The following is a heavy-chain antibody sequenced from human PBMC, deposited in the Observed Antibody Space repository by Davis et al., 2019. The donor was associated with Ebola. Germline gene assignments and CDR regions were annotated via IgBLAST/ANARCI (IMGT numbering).Heavy chain of an antibody. V-gene: IGHV1-18*04. J-gene: IGHJ5*02. CDR2: IITDNGNR. CDR1: GYTFTSYG. Sequence: ASVKVSCKASGYTFTSYGISWVRQAPGQGLEWMGWIITDNGNRNYAQKFQGRVTMTEDTSTDTAYMELRSLRSDDTAVYYCARPLVGATGWFDPWGQGTLVTVSS. CDR3: ARPLVGATGWFDP. D-gene: IGHD1-26*01.